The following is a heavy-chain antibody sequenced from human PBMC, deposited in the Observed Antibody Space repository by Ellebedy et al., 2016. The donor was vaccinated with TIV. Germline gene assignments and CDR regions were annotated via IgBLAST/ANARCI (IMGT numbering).Heavy chain of an antibody. V-gene: IGHV4-59*01. D-gene: IGHD5-24*01. CDR3: ARGSVGDAYPPFDS. Sequence: SETLSLTCTVSGGSISSYYWSWLRQPPGKGLEWIGYVHSSGTTNYHPSLNSRVTISLEASKNQFSLKLSSVTAADTAVYYCARGSVGDAYPPFDSWGQGTLVTVSS. CDR1: GGSISSYY. CDR2: VHSSGTT. J-gene: IGHJ4*02.